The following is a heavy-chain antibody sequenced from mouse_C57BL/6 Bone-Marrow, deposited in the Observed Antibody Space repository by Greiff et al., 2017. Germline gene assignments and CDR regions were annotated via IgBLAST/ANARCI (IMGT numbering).Heavy chain of an antibody. CDR3: ARHARTDFDY. Sequence: EVKLMESGGDLVKPGGSLKLSCAASGFTFSSYGMSWVRQTPDKRLEWVATISSGGSYTYYPDSVKGRFTISRDNAKNTLYLQMSSLKSEDTAMYYCARHARTDFDYWGQGTTLTVSS. J-gene: IGHJ2*01. V-gene: IGHV5-6*01. CDR2: ISSGGSYT. CDR1: GFTFSSYG.